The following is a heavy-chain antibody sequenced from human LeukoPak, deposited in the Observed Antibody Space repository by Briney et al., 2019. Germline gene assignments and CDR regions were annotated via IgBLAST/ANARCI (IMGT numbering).Heavy chain of an antibody. CDR1: GYRFTMYW. Sequence: GESLKISCKGTGYRFTMYWIAWVRQMPGKGLEWMGVIYPGDSDTAVSPPFQGQVTLSADKSINTAYLQLSSLEASDTAMYYCGRGYNYGSVTFDYWGQGTLVTVSS. V-gene: IGHV5-51*01. CDR2: IYPGDSDT. J-gene: IGHJ4*02. D-gene: IGHD5-18*01. CDR3: GRGYNYGSVTFDY.